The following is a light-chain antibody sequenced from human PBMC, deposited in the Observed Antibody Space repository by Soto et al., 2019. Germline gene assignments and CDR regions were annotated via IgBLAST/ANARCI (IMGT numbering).Light chain of an antibody. V-gene: IGKV3-15*01. J-gene: IGKJ1*01. CDR2: CAS. CDR3: QQYNNGTWT. Sequence: IVVTQCAATLSVSPGERATLSCRASQSVXSNFAWYQAKPGQAPRPLXVCASTKAPGCPARLSGSGSATDFTLTISSLKSEDFAVYYCQQYNNGTWTFGQGTKVDIK. CDR1: QSVXSN.